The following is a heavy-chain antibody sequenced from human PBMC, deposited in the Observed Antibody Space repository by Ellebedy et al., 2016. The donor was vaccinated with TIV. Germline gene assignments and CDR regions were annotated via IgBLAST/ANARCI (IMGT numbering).Heavy chain of an antibody. CDR1: RFSLSTSAVG. Sequence: SGPTLVNPTQTLTLTCTFSRFSLSTSAVGVRWIRQPPGQALEWLALIYWDDDKRYSPSLKSRLTITKDTAKNQVDLTMTNMDPVDTATYYCAHSLKGRRDFQHWGQGTLVTVSS. V-gene: IGHV2-5*02. D-gene: IGHD1-14*01. CDR3: AHSLKGRRDFQH. J-gene: IGHJ1*01. CDR2: IYWDDDK.